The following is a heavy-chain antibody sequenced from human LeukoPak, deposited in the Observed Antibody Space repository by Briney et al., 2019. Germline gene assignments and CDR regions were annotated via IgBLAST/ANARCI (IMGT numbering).Heavy chain of an antibody. CDR1: GYTFTSYY. Sequence: ASVKVSCKASGYTFTSYYMHWVRQAPGQGLEWMGIINPSGGSTSYAQKFQGRVTMTTDTSTSTAYMELRSLRSDDTAVYYCARGSTIFVGGLDVWGQGTTVTVSS. V-gene: IGHV1-46*01. D-gene: IGHD3-3*01. CDR2: INPSGGST. CDR3: ARGSTIFVGGLDV. J-gene: IGHJ6*02.